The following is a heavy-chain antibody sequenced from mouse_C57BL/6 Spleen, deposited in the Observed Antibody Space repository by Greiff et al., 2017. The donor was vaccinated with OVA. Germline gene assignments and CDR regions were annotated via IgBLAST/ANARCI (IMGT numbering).Heavy chain of an antibody. CDR1: GYTFTSYW. J-gene: IGHJ4*01. CDR3: ARGGTTVVAYYYAMDY. D-gene: IGHD1-1*01. Sequence: QVQLQQPGTELVKPGASVKLSCKASGYTFTSYWMHWVKQRPGQGLAWIGNINPSNGGTKYNEKFKSKATLTVDKSSSTAYMQLSSLTSEDSAVYYCARGGTTVVAYYYAMDYWGQGTSVTVSS. CDR2: INPSNGGT. V-gene: IGHV1-53*01.